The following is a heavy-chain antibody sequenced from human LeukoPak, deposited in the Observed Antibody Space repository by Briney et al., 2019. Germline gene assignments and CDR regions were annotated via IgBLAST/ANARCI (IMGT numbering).Heavy chain of an antibody. CDR1: GGSISSGGYS. J-gene: IGHJ4*02. CDR3: ARVPPVDSSGYYRHFVFDY. V-gene: IGHV4-31*03. CDR2: IYYSGST. Sequence: RASETLSLTCTVSGGSISSGGYSWSWIRQHPGKGLEWIGYIYYSGSTYYNPSLKSRVTISVDTSKNQFSLKLSSVTAADTAVYYCARVPPVDSSGYYRHFVFDYWGQGTLVTVSS. D-gene: IGHD3-22*01.